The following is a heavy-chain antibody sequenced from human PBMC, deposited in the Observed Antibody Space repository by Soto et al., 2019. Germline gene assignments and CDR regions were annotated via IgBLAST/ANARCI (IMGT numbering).Heavy chain of an antibody. Sequence: GGSLRLSCAAFGFTLDKYTMGWVRQAPGKGLEWVAESFSSGGTQYADSVKGRFTISRDNSRNMVFLQMNGLRVEDTALYYCSRDREPDGIWTFDSWGQGALVTVSS. CDR3: SRDREPDGIWTFDS. V-gene: IGHV3-53*01. D-gene: IGHD3-9*01. CDR2: SFSSGGT. CDR1: GFTLDKYT. J-gene: IGHJ4*02.